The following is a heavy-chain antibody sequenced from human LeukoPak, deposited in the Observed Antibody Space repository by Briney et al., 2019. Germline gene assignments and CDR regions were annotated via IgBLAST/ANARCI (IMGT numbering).Heavy chain of an antibody. J-gene: IGHJ5*02. CDR1: GGSINIYH. Sequence: SETLSLTCTVSGGSINIYHWSWIRQPAGKGLEWIGRIYNSGSTIYNPSLKSRVTILLDTSKNHLSLKLSSVTAADMAVYYCASEGTGVDLWGQGTLVTVSS. CDR3: ASEGTGVDL. D-gene: IGHD7-27*01. CDR2: IYNSGST. V-gene: IGHV4-4*07.